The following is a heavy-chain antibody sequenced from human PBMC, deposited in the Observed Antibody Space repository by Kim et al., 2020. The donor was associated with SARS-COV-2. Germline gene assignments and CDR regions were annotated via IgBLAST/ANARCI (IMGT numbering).Heavy chain of an antibody. V-gene: IGHV1-69*01. J-gene: IGHJ4*02. CDR3: ARGGSGSYLIGY. Sequence: NYAQKFQGRVTITADESTSTAYMELSSLRSEDTAVYYCARGGSGSYLIGYWGQGTLVTVSS. D-gene: IGHD3-10*01.